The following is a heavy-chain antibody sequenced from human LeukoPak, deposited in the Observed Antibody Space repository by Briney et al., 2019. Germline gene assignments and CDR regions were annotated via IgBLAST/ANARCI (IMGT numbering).Heavy chain of an antibody. CDR2: IYWNDEK. V-gene: IGHV2-5*01. J-gene: IGHJ5*02. CDR3: AHRHVGYSNSYWFDP. Sequence: ESGPTLVKPTQTLTLTCTFSGFSFSTSGVGVGWIRQPPGKALEWLALIYWNDEKRYSPSLKSRLTITKGTSKNQVVLTMTNMDPVDTATYYCAHRHVGYSNSYWFDPWGQGTLVTVSS. D-gene: IGHD3-22*01. CDR1: GFSFSTSGVG.